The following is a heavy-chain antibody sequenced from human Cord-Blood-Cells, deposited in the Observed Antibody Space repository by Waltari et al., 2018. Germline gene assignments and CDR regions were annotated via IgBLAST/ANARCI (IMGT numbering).Heavy chain of an antibody. CDR1: GGSFSGYY. V-gene: IGHV4-34*01. CDR3: ARGRDY. CDR2: INHSGST. J-gene: IGHJ4*02. Sequence: QVQLQQWGAGLLKPSETLSLTCAVYGGSFSGYYWSWIRQPPGKGLEWIGEINHSGSTNSHPSLKSRVTISVDTSKNQFSLKLSSVTAADTAVYYCARGRDYWGQGTLVTVSS.